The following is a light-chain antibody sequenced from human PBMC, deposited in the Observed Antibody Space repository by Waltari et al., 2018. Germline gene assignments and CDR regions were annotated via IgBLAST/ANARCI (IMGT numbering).Light chain of an antibody. Sequence: ETVMTQSPATLSVSPGERVTLSCRASQGVHDNLAWYQQKPGQAPRLLIYGASTRATGVPARFRGTGSGTDFILTITSLQSEDSALYYCQQYNRWPPLTFGGGTKVEIK. V-gene: IGKV3-15*01. CDR3: QQYNRWPPLT. CDR1: QGVHDN. J-gene: IGKJ4*01. CDR2: GAS.